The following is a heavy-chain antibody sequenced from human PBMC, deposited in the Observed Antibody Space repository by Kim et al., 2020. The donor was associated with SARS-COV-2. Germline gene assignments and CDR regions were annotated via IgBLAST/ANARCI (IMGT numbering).Heavy chain of an antibody. CDR1: GGSISSSSYY. CDR2: IYYSGST. D-gene: IGHD3-22*01. Sequence: SETLSLTCTVSGGSISSSSYYWGWIRHPPGKGREWIGSIYYSGSTYYNPSLKSRVTISVDTSKNQFSLKLRSVTAADTAVYYCASRSTTYYYDSSGYPISNCGQGTLVTVSS. J-gene: IGHJ4*02. V-gene: IGHV4-39*01. CDR3: ASRSTTYYYDSSGYPISN.